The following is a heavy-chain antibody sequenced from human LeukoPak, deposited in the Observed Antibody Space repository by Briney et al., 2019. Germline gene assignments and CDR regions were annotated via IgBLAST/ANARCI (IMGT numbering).Heavy chain of an antibody. CDR3: ARDNWNYGSSMDV. Sequence: SETLSLTCTVSGGSISSGDYYWSWIRQPPGKGLEWLGYIYYSGSTYYNPSLKSRVAISVDTSKNQFSLKLNSVTAADTAVYYCARDNWNYGSSMDVWGQGTTVTVSS. D-gene: IGHD1-7*01. CDR1: GGSISSGDYY. J-gene: IGHJ6*02. V-gene: IGHV4-30-4*01. CDR2: IYYSGST.